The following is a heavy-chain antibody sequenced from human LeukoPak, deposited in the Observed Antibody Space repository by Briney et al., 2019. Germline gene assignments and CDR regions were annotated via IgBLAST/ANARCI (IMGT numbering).Heavy chain of an antibody. CDR1: GGSISSYY. V-gene: IGHV4-59*01. Sequence: DPSETLSLTCTVSGGSISSYYWSWIRQPPGKGLEWIGDIYYSGSIKYNPSLKSRVTMSVDTSKNQFSLKLSSVTAADTAIYYCARENPSGYYNRPIDYWGQGTLVTVSS. D-gene: IGHD3-22*01. J-gene: IGHJ4*02. CDR2: IYYSGSI. CDR3: ARENPSGYYNRPIDY.